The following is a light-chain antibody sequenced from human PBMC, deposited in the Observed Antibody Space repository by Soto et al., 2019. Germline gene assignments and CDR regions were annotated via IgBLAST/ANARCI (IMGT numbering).Light chain of an antibody. CDR1: SSNFGAGFD. CDR3: QSYDSSLSGYV. CDR2: GIT. J-gene: IGLJ1*01. V-gene: IGLV1-40*01. Sequence: QSVLTQPPSVSGAPGQWVTISCTGSSSNFGAGFDVHWYQQFPGTAPKLLIYGITNRPSGVPDRFSGSKSGTSASLAITGLQAEDEAVYYCQSYDSSLSGYVFGTGTKLTVL.